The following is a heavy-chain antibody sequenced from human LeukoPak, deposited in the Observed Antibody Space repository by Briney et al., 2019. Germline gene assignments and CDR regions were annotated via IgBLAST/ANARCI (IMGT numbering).Heavy chain of an antibody. V-gene: IGHV3-23*01. D-gene: IGHD3-22*01. CDR2: ISGSGGGT. CDR3: AKTISGYYIDAFDI. Sequence: GGSLRLSCAASGFTFSSYAMSWVRQAPGKGLEWVSTISGSGGGTYYADSVKGRFTTSRDNFKNTLYVQMNSLRAEDTAVYYCAKTISGYYIDAFDIWGQGTMVTVSS. J-gene: IGHJ3*02. CDR1: GFTFSSYA.